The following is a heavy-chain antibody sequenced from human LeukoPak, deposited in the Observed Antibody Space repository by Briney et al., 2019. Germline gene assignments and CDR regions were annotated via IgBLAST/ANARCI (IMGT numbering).Heavy chain of an antibody. CDR1: GGSISSSNW. Sequence: PSGTLSLTCAASGGSISSSNWWSWVRQPPGKGLEWIGEIYHSGSTNYNPSLKSRVTISVDKSKNQFSLKLSSVTAADTAVYYCARGLQEWLTYTGAFDIWGQGTMVTVSS. J-gene: IGHJ3*02. V-gene: IGHV4-4*02. D-gene: IGHD3-3*01. CDR3: ARGLQEWLTYTGAFDI. CDR2: IYHSGST.